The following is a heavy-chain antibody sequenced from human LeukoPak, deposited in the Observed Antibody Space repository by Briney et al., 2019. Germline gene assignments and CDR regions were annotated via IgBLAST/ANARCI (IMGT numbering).Heavy chain of an antibody. V-gene: IGHV4-30-4*08. CDR1: GGSISSGDYY. CDR3: AREFAAMVFFDY. J-gene: IGHJ4*02. CDR2: IYYSGST. Sequence: SQTLYLTCTVSGGSISSGDYYWSWIRQPPGKGLEWIGYIYYSGSTYYNPSLKSRVTISVDTSKNQFSLKLSSVTAADTAVYYCAREFAAMVFFDYWGQGTLVTVSS. D-gene: IGHD5-18*01.